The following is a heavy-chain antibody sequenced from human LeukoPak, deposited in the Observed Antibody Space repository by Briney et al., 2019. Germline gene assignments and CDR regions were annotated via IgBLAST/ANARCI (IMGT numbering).Heavy chain of an antibody. V-gene: IGHV3-21*01. D-gene: IGHD2-15*01. CDR1: GFSFSAYS. CDR2: ISSSSSYI. J-gene: IGHJ6*02. CDR3: ARDGGGDYGMDV. Sequence: NTGETLRLSCAGSGFSFSAYSLSWLRQAPGTGLEWVSSISSSSSYIYYADSVKGRFTISRDNAKNSLYLQMNSLRAEDTAVYYCARDGGGDYGMDVWGQGTTVTVSS.